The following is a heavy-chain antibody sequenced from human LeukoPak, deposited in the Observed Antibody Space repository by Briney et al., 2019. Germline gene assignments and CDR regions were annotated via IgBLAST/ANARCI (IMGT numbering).Heavy chain of an antibody. D-gene: IGHD1-26*01. CDR3: AKYCRSARGRYHGMHV. J-gene: IGHJ6*02. CDR2: ISWNSGSI. CDR1: GFTFDDYA. Sequence: PGGSLRLSCAASGFTFDDYAMHWVRQAPGKGLEWVSGISWNSGSIGYADSVKGRFTISRDNAKNSLYLQMNSLRAEDTALYYCAKYCRSARGRYHGMHVWGQGTPVTVSS. V-gene: IGHV3-9*01.